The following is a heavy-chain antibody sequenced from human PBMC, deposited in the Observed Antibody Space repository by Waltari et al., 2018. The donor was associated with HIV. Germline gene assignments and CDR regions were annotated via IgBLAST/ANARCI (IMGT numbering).Heavy chain of an antibody. CDR1: GGSISSSSYY. V-gene: IGHV4-39*01. Sequence: QLQLQEPGPGLVKPSETLSLTCTVSGGSISSSSYYWGWIRQPPGKGLEWIGSIYYSGSTYYNPSLKSRVTISVDTSKNQFSLKPSSVTAADTAVYYCARLFQETDAFDIWGQGTMVTVSS. CDR2: IYYSGST. J-gene: IGHJ3*02. CDR3: ARLFQETDAFDI.